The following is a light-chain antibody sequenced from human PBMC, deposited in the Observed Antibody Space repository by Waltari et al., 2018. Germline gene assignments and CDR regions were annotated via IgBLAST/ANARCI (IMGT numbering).Light chain of an antibody. V-gene: IGKV3-15*01. CDR3: QQYFSHPPWT. J-gene: IGKJ1*01. CDR1: QSVSSN. CDR2: GAS. Sequence: EVVMTQSPATLSVSPGERAALSCRASQSVSSNLAWYQQKPGQAPRLLINGASTRATDIPARFSGSGSGTEFTLTISSLQAEDVAVYYCQQYFSHPPWTFGQGTKVEIK.